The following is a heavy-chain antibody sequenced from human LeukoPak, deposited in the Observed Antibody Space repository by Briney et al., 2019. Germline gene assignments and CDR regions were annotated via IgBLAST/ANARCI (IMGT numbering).Heavy chain of an antibody. CDR1: GGTFSSYA. D-gene: IGHD3-16*02. V-gene: IGHV1-69*13. CDR3: ARADYVWGSYRYQFDY. J-gene: IGHJ4*02. CDR2: IIPIFGTA. Sequence: SVKVSCKASGGTFSSYAISWVRQAPGQGLEWMGGIIPIFGTANYAQKFQGRVTITADESTSTAYMELSSLRSEDTAVYYCARADYVWGSYRYQFDYWGQGTLVTLSS.